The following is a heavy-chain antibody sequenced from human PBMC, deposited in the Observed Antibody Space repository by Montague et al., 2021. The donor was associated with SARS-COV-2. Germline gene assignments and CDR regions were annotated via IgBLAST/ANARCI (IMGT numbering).Heavy chain of an antibody. D-gene: IGHD2-2*01. CDR3: ARGFRSVVPAALGVAFYYYFDMDA. V-gene: IGHV4-34*01. Sequence: SETLSLTCAVYGGSFSGYYWSWIRQPPGKGLEWIGEINHSGSTNYNPSLKSRVTISVDTSKNQFSLKLSSVTAADTAVYFCARGFRSVVPAALGVAFYYYFDMDAWGQGTTVTVSS. CDR2: INHSGST. J-gene: IGHJ6*02. CDR1: GGSFSGYY.